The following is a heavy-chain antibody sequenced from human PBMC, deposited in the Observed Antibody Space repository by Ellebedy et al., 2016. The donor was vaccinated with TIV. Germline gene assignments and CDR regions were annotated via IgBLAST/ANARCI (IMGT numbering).Heavy chain of an antibody. D-gene: IGHD5-18*01. CDR1: GLTVRSAY. CDR2: ASPGGDT. J-gene: IGHJ4*02. V-gene: IGHV3-53*01. Sequence: GGSLRLSCSVSGLTVRSAYISWFRQPPGRGPEWVSMASPGGDTHYAGSVRGRFIMSRDNSKNTLYLQMNRLTADDTAVYFCANSGYSYAWGHWGQGTLVTVSS. CDR3: ANSGYSYAWGH.